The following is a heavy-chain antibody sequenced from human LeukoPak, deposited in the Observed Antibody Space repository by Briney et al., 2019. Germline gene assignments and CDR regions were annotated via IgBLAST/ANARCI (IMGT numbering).Heavy chain of an antibody. D-gene: IGHD5-18*01. CDR1: GYTFTNSA. V-gene: IGHV1-46*01. CDR2: INPSGGST. J-gene: IGHJ4*02. CDR3: AVMVTLGY. Sequence: ASVKVSCKASGYTFTNSAISWVRQAPGQGLEWMGIINPSGGSTSYAQKFQGRVTMTRDTSTSTVYMELSSLRSEDTAVYYCAVMVTLGYWGQGTLVTVSS.